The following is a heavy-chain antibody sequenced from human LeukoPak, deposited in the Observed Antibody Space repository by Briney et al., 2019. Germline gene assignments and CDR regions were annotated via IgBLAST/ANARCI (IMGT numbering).Heavy chain of an antibody. D-gene: IGHD3-10*01. CDR3: ARGSRTQYYFDY. J-gene: IGHJ4*02. V-gene: IGHV3-33*01. CDR2: IWYDGSNE. CDR1: GFTFRSHG. Sequence: PGGSLRLSCAASGFTFRSHGMHWVRQAPGKGLEWVAVIWYDGSNEYYADSVKGRFTISRDNSKNTLYLQMNSLRAEDTAVYYCARGSRTQYYFDYWGQGTLVTVSS.